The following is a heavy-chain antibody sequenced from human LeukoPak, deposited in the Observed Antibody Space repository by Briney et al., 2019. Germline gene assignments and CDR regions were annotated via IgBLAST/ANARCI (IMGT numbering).Heavy chain of an antibody. D-gene: IGHD5-18*01. Sequence: SETLSLTCTVSGVSISSSSYHWDWIRRPPGKGLEWIGSIYDSRSTYYSLSLKSRVTISVDTSKNQFSLKLNSVTAADTAVYYCTRQVLHTAMDYWGQGTLVTVSS. CDR3: TRQVLHTAMDY. CDR1: GVSISSSSYH. V-gene: IGHV4-39*01. CDR2: IYDSRST. J-gene: IGHJ4*02.